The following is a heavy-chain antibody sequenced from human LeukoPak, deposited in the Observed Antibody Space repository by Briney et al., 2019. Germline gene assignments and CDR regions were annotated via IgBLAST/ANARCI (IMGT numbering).Heavy chain of an antibody. CDR3: AKDLSPN. J-gene: IGHJ4*02. Sequence: PGGSLRLSCAASGFTFSSNWMHWVRQAPGKGLVWVSRINEDGSTTNYADSVKGRFTISRDNSKNTLYLQMNSLRAEDTAVYYCAKDLSPNWGQGTLVTVSS. CDR2: INEDGSTT. CDR1: GFTFSSNW. V-gene: IGHV3-74*01.